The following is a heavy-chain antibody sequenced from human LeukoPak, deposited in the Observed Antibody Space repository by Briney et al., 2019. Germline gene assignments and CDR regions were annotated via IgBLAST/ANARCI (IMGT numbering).Heavy chain of an antibody. Sequence: GGSLRLSCAASGFTFSSFWMHWVRQAPGKGLVWVSRINSDGTRPNYADSVKGRFTISRDNAKNTLYLQMNSLRAEDTAVYYCAKAITIFGVAPSPVDYWGQGTLVTVSS. CDR2: INSDGTRP. J-gene: IGHJ4*02. V-gene: IGHV3-74*01. D-gene: IGHD3-3*01. CDR3: AKAITIFGVAPSPVDY. CDR1: GFTFSSFW.